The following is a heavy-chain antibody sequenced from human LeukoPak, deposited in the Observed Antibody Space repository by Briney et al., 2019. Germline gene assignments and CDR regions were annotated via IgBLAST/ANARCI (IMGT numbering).Heavy chain of an antibody. CDR3: AREYKNYDFWSGYYLYWYFDL. Sequence: PSETLSLTCAVYGGSFSGYYWSWIRQPPGKGLEWIGEINHSGSTNYNPSLKSRVTISVDTSKNQFSLKLSSVTAADTAVYYCAREYKNYDFWSGYYLYWYFDLWGRGTLVTVSS. CDR2: INHSGST. V-gene: IGHV4-34*01. D-gene: IGHD3-3*01. CDR1: GGSFSGYY. J-gene: IGHJ2*01.